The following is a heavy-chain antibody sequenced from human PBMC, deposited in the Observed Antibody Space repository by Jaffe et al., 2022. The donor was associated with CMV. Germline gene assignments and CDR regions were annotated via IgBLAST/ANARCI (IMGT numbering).Heavy chain of an antibody. D-gene: IGHD6-19*01. CDR1: GYTFTSYA. CDR2: INAGNGNT. J-gene: IGHJ6*03. Sequence: QVQLVQSGAEVKKPGASVKVSCKASGYTFTSYAMHWVRQAPGQRLEWMGWINAGNGNTKYSQKFQGRVTITRDTSASTAYMELSSLRSEDTAVYYCARGGDSSGWQRNYYYYYMDVWGKGTTVTVSS. V-gene: IGHV1-3*01. CDR3: ARGGDSSGWQRNYYYYYMDV.